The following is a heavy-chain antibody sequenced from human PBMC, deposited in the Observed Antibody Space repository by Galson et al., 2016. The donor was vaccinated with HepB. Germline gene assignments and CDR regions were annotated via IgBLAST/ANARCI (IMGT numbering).Heavy chain of an antibody. D-gene: IGHD2-2*01. V-gene: IGHV4-30-4*01. CDR3: ASSRLYDAFDI. CDR2: IYYSGST. Sequence: TLSLTCTVSGGSISSADYYWSWIRQPPGEGLEWIWYIYYSGSTYYNPSLKSRVTISVDTSTKQFSLKLSSVTAADTAVYYCASSRLYDAFDIWGQGTMVTVSS. CDR1: GGSISSADYY. J-gene: IGHJ3*02.